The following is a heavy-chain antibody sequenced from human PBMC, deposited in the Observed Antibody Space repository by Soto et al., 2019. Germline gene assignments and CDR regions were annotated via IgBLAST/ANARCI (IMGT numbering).Heavy chain of an antibody. D-gene: IGHD3-22*01. CDR2: IIPILGIA. Sequence: SVKVSCKASGGTFSSYTISWVRQAPGQGLEWMGRIIPILGIANYAQKFQGRVTITADKSTSTAYMELSSLRSEDTAVYYCAREETYYYDSSGPVDYWGQGTLVTVSS. J-gene: IGHJ4*02. CDR1: GGTFSSYT. V-gene: IGHV1-69*04. CDR3: AREETYYYDSSGPVDY.